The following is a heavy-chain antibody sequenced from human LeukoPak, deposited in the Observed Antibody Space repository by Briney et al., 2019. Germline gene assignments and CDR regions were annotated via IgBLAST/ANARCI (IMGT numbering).Heavy chain of an antibody. V-gene: IGHV3-23*01. J-gene: IGHJ4*02. CDR1: GFTFSSYA. CDR2: ISGSGGST. D-gene: IGHD6-13*01. Sequence: GGPLRLSCAASGFTFSSYAMSWVRQAPGKGLEWVSAISGSGGSTYYADSVKGRFTISRDNSKNTLYLQMNSLRAEDTAVYYCAKSQGDSSSWYYFDYWGQGTLVTVSS. CDR3: AKSQGDSSSWYYFDY.